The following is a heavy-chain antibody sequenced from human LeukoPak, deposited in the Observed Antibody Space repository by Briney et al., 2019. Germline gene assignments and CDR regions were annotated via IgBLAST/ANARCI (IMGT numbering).Heavy chain of an antibody. D-gene: IGHD6-13*01. V-gene: IGHV4-38-2*02. CDR3: ARVKQQLVLDTSWFDP. CDR1: GYSISSGYY. CDR2: IYHSGST. Sequence: PSETLSLTCTVSGYSISSGYYWGWIRQPPGKGLEWIGSIYHSGSTYYNPSLKSRVTISVDTSKNQFSLKLSSVTAADTAVYYCARVKQQLVLDTSWFDPWGQGTLVTVSS. J-gene: IGHJ5*02.